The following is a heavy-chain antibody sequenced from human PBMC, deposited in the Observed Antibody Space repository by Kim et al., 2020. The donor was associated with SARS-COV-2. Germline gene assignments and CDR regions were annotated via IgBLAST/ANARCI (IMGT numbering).Heavy chain of an antibody. Sequence: GESLKISCKGSGYSFTSYWISWVRQMPGKGLEWMGRIDPSDSYTNYSPSFQGHVTISADKSISTAYLQWSSLKASDTAMYYCARRPLYYYDSSGSNDAFDIWGQGTMVTVSS. CDR3: ARRPLYYYDSSGSNDAFDI. V-gene: IGHV5-10-1*01. CDR2: IDPSDSYT. J-gene: IGHJ3*02. D-gene: IGHD3-22*01. CDR1: GYSFTSYW.